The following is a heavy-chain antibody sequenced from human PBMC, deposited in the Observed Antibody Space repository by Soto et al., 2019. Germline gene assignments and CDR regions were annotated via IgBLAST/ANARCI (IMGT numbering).Heavy chain of an antibody. D-gene: IGHD6-13*01. V-gene: IGHV3-33*05. CDR2: ILYDGSNK. CDR1: GFTFSSYG. CDR3: ARPGIAAAGTIY. Sequence: QVQLVESGGGVVQPGRSLRLSCAASGFTFSSYGMHWVRQAPGMGLEWVAVILYDGSNKYYADSVKGRFTISRDNSKNTLYLQMNSLRSEDTAVYYCARPGIAAAGTIYWGQGTLVTVSS. J-gene: IGHJ4*02.